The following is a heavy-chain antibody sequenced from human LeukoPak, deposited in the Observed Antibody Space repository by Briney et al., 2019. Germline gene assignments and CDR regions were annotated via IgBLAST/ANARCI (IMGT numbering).Heavy chain of an antibody. D-gene: IGHD5-12*01. CDR2: TSSNGGST. J-gene: IGHJ4*02. Sequence: PGGSLRLSCSASGFTFSSYAMHWVRQAPGKGLEYVSSTSSNGGSTYYADSVKGRFTISRDNSKNTLFLQMSSLRTEDTAVYYCASPYSGYDYNFDHWGQGTLVTVSS. CDR1: GFTFSSYA. CDR3: ASPYSGYDYNFDH. V-gene: IGHV3-64D*06.